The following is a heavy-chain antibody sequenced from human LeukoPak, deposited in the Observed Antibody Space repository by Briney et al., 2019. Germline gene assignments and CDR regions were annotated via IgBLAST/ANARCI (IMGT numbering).Heavy chain of an antibody. Sequence: GGSLRLSCAASGFTFSSYSMNWVRQAPGKGLEWVSYISSSSSTIYYADSVKGRFTISRDNAKDSLYLQMNSLRAEDTAVYYCARASPFGSGWMDYWGQGTLVTVSS. CDR1: GFTFSSYS. J-gene: IGHJ4*02. CDR3: ARASPFGSGWMDY. CDR2: ISSSSSTI. D-gene: IGHD6-19*01. V-gene: IGHV3-48*01.